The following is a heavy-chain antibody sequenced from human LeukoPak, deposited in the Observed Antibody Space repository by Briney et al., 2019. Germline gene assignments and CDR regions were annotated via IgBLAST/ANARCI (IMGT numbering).Heavy chain of an antibody. V-gene: IGHV3-20*04. J-gene: IGHJ4*02. CDR2: INWDGGST. D-gene: IGHD3-9*01. Sequence: GGSLRLSCAASGFTIDDYGMSWVRQAPGKGLEWGSGINWDGGSTGYADSVKGRFTISRDNAKNSLYLQMNRLRAEDTALYYCARERRDYDILTGVGREGIDYWGQGTLVTVSS. CDR1: GFTIDDYG. CDR3: ARERRDYDILTGVGREGIDY.